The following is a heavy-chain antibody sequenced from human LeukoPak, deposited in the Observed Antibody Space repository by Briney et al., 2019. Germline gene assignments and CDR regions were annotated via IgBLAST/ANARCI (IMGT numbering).Heavy chain of an antibody. D-gene: IGHD4-17*01. V-gene: IGHV3-23*01. CDR1: GFTFSSYA. CDR2: ISGSGGST. Sequence: GGSLRLSCAASGFTFSSYAMSWVRQAPGKGLEWVSGISGSGGSTYYADSVKGRFAISRDNSKNTLYLQMNSLRAGDTAVYYCAKETDYGDHIDYWGQGTLVTVSS. J-gene: IGHJ4*02. CDR3: AKETDYGDHIDY.